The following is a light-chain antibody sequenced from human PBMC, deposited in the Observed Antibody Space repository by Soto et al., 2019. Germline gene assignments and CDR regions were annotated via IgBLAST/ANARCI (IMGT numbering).Light chain of an antibody. V-gene: IGKV3-20*01. CDR2: GTS. CDR1: QSVDGTY. CDR3: QHYDSSRT. J-gene: IGKJ1*01. Sequence: DIVLTQSPGTLSLSPGESATLSCRASQSVDGTYITWYQHKSGQAPRLLIYGTSGRATGIPDRFSGSGSGTDFTLTISRLEPEDFAVYFCQHYDSSRTFGQGNKLEIK.